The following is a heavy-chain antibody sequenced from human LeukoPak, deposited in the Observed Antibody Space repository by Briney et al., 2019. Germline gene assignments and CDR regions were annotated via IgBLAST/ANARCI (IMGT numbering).Heavy chain of an antibody. J-gene: IGHJ4*02. Sequence: SVKVSCKASGFTFTSSAMQWVRQARGQRLEWIGWIVVGSGNTNYAQKFQERVTITRDMSTSTAYMELSRLRSDDTAVYYCASGYCSGGSCYLYYFDYWGQGTLVTVSS. V-gene: IGHV1-58*02. CDR3: ASGYCSGGSCYLYYFDY. D-gene: IGHD2-15*01. CDR1: GFTFTSSA. CDR2: IVVGSGNT.